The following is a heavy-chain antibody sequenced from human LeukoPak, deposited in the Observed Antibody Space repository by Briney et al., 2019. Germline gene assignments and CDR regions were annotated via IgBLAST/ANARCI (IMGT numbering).Heavy chain of an antibody. Sequence: GGSLRLSCAASGFAFSRYAMHWVRQAPGKGLEWVSSISSSGTYIYYADSVKGRFTISRDNAKNSLYLQMNSLRAEDTAVYYCARDPGRSGGSCYSDYWGQGTLVTVSS. D-gene: IGHD2-15*01. J-gene: IGHJ4*02. CDR1: GFAFSRYA. CDR2: ISSSGTYI. V-gene: IGHV3-21*01. CDR3: ARDPGRSGGSCYSDY.